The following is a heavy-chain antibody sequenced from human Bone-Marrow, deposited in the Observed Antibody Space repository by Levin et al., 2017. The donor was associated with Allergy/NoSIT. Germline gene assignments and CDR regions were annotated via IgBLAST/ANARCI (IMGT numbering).Heavy chain of an antibody. J-gene: IGHJ6*03. CDR3: VRASDGYYYYYYMDV. CDR2: IWYDGSNK. Sequence: GGSLRLSCAASGFTFSSYGMHWVRQAPGKGLEWVAVIWYDGSNKYYADSVKGRFTISRDNSKNTLYLQMNSLRAEDTAVYYCVRASDGYYYYYYMDVWGKGTTVTVSS. CDR1: GFTFSSYG. V-gene: IGHV3-33*01.